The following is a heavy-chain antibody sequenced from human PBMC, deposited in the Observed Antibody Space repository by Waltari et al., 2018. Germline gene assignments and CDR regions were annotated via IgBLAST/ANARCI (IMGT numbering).Heavy chain of an antibody. CDR2: IYYSGST. Sequence: QVQLQESGPGLVKPSETLSLTCTVSGGSISSPYWSWIRQPPGKGTEWIGYIYYSGSTNYNPSLKSRVTISVDTSKNQFSLKLSSVTAADTAVYYCATTYYDILTGYNYYYYYMDVWGKGTTVTVSS. D-gene: IGHD3-9*01. CDR1: GGSISSPY. CDR3: ATTYYDILTGYNYYYYYMDV. J-gene: IGHJ6*03. V-gene: IGHV4-59*11.